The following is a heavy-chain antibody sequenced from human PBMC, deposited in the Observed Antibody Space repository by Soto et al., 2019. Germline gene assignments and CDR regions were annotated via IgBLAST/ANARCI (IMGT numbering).Heavy chain of an antibody. CDR1: GHIFSNYW. CDR3: ARQRLWGTSGYYYFEN. V-gene: IGHV5-51*01. Sequence: PGESLKISCKGSGHIFSNYWIGWVRQMPGKGLGWMGIIYPGDSDTRYSPSFQGQVTITVDKSINTAYLQWSRLKASDTAIYYCARQRLWGTSGYYYFENWGQGTLVTVS. CDR2: IYPGDSDT. J-gene: IGHJ4*02. D-gene: IGHD3-22*01.